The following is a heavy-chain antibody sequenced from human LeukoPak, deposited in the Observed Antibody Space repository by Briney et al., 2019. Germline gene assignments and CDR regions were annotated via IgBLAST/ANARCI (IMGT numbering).Heavy chain of an antibody. V-gene: IGHV4-34*01. Sequence: PSETLSLTCAVYGGSFSGYYWSWIRQPPGKGLEWIGEINHSGSTNYNPSLKSRVTISVDTSKNQFSLKLSSVTAADTAVYYCARGIRRGSFDYWGQGTLVTVSS. D-gene: IGHD5-12*01. CDR3: ARGIRRGSFDY. CDR1: GGSFSGYY. J-gene: IGHJ4*02. CDR2: INHSGST.